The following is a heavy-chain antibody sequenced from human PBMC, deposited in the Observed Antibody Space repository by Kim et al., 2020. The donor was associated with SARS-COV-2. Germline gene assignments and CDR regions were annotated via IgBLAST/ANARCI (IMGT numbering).Heavy chain of an antibody. D-gene: IGHD3-3*01. CDR1: GFTFDDYA. CDR3: AKDLGYLSISHGGMDV. J-gene: IGHJ6*02. V-gene: IGHV3-43D*03. Sequence: GGSLRLSCAASGFTFDDYAMHWVRQAPGKGLEWVSLISWDGGSTYYADSVKGRFTISRDNSKNSLFMQMNSLRAEDTALYYCAKDLGYLSISHGGMDVWGQGTTVTVSS. CDR2: ISWDGGST.